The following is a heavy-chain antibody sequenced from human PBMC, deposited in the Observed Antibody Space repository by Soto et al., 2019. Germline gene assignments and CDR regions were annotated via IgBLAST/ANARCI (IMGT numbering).Heavy chain of an antibody. CDR1: GGSISSYY. CDR3: ARGRLGWGYCSGGSCWNYYYYGMDV. CDR2: IYYSGST. V-gene: IGHV4-59*12. J-gene: IGHJ6*02. D-gene: IGHD2-15*01. Sequence: SETLSLTCTVSGGSISSYYWSWIRQPPGKGLEWIGYIYYSGSTNYNPSLKSRVTISVDTSKNQFSLKLSSVTAADTAVYYCARGRLGWGYCSGGSCWNYYYYGMDVWGQGTTVTVSS.